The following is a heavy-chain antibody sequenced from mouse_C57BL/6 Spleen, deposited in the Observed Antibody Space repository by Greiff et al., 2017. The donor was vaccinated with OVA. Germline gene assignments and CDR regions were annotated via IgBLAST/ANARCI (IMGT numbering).Heavy chain of an antibody. J-gene: IGHJ2*01. CDR1: GYTFTSYW. Sequence: QVQLQQPGAELVMPGASVKLSCKASGYTFTSYWMHWVKQRPGQGLEWIGEIDPSDSYTNYNQKFKGQSTLTVDKSSSTAYMQLSSLTSEDSAVYDCARRGRLGGYYFDDWGQGTTLTVSS. CDR2: IDPSDSYT. D-gene: IGHD1-2*01. V-gene: IGHV1-69*01. CDR3: ARRGRLGGYYFDD.